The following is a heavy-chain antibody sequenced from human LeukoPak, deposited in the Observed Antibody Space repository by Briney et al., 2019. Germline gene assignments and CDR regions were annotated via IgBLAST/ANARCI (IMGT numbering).Heavy chain of an antibody. CDR1: GYTFTSYD. V-gene: IGHV1-8*01. CDR2: MNPNSGNT. CDR3: ARGSYYDSSGYYYASAFDI. D-gene: IGHD3-22*01. J-gene: IGHJ3*02. Sequence: APVKVSCKASGYTFTSYDINWVRQATGQGLEWMGWMNPNSGNTGYAQKFQGRVTMTRDTSISTAYMGLSGLRSEDTAVYYCARGSYYDSSGYYYASAFDIWGQGTMVTVSS.